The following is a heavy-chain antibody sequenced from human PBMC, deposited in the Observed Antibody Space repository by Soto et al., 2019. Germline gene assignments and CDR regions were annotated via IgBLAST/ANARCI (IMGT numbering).Heavy chain of an antibody. D-gene: IGHD2-2*01. V-gene: IGHV4-39*02. CDR1: SGSINHNRYY. Sequence: TSETLSLTCSFSSGSINHNRYYWGWIRQPPGKGLEWVGGIFYTGTTYYSPSLKDRVTISVDTSKNSFSLNLTSVTAADTAVYFCARLVVVAPVANAWGQGTLVTVS. J-gene: IGHJ5*02. CDR3: ARLVVVAPVANA. CDR2: IFYTGTT.